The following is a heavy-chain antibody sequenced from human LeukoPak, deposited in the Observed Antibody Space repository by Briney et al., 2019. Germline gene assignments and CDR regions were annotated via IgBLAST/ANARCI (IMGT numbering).Heavy chain of an antibody. Sequence: GGSLRLSCAASGLTISNFWMTWVRQAPGKGLEWVGNIKRDWSIEYAAPVKGRLTMFRDDSKNTVHLQLNSLKSEDTAAYYYIMVAVAGHWDDAFDTWGQGTMVTVSS. J-gene: IGHJ3*02. CDR3: IMVAVAGHWDDAFDT. D-gene: IGHD6-19*01. V-gene: IGHV3-15*01. CDR2: IKRDWSI. CDR1: GLTISNFW.